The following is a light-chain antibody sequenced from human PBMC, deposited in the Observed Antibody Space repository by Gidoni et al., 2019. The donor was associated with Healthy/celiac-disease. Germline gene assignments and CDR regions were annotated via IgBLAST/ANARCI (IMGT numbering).Light chain of an antibody. CDR1: QSLSSY. Sequence: EIVLTQSPATLSLSPGERATLSCRASQSLSSYLAWYQQKPGQAPRLLIYDASNRATGIQARFSGSGSGTDFTLTISSLEPEDFAVYYCQQRSNWPQLTFGGGTKVESK. CDR2: DAS. CDR3: QQRSNWPQLT. V-gene: IGKV3-11*01. J-gene: IGKJ4*01.